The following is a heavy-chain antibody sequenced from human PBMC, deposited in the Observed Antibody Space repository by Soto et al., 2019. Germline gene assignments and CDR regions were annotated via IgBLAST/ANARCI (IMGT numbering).Heavy chain of an antibody. Sequence: EMQLLESGGGLVQPGGSLRLSCAASEFTFSSYAMSWVRQAPGKGLEWVSVISGSGGSTYYADSVKGRFTISRDNSKNTLYLQMSSLRVEHTAVYYCAKELVVVPPASPYYYGMDVWGQGTTVTVSS. D-gene: IGHD2-2*01. CDR1: EFTFSSYA. V-gene: IGHV3-23*01. J-gene: IGHJ6*02. CDR2: ISGSGGST. CDR3: AKELVVVPPASPYYYGMDV.